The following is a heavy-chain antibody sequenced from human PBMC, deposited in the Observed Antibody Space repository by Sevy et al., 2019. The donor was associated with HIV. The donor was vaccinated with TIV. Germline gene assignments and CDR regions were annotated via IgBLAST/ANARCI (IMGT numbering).Heavy chain of an antibody. Sequence: GGSLRLYCAVSGFNFNIYSMSWVRQAPGKGLEWVSSLSFSCGKINYADSVKGRFIISRDDSKNTLYLQMNSLRTEDTAVYFCAREGCTRPHDYWGQGTLVTVSS. CDR2: LSFSCGKI. V-gene: IGHV3-23*01. J-gene: IGHJ4*02. D-gene: IGHD2-8*01. CDR1: GFNFNIYS. CDR3: AREGCTRPHDY.